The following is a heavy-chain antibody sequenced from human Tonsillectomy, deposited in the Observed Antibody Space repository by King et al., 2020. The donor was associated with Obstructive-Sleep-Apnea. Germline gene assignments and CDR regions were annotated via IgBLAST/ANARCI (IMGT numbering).Heavy chain of an antibody. J-gene: IGHJ6*02. Sequence: VQLQQWGAGLLKPSETLSLTCAVYGGSFSGYYWTWIRQPPGKGLEVIGEVNHGGSTTYNPSLKCRVTISVDTSKNQFSLKVSSLTAADTAVYYCARGEVGAATNYYYYDLDVWGQGTTVTVSS. CDR2: VNHGGST. D-gene: IGHD1-26*01. CDR3: ARGEVGAATNYYYYDLDV. CDR1: GGSFSGYY. V-gene: IGHV4-34*01.